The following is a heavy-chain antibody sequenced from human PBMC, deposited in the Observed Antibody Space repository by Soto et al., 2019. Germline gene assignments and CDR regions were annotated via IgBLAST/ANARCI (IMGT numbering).Heavy chain of an antibody. J-gene: IGHJ4*02. D-gene: IGHD3-22*01. CDR1: GYTFNEYS. CDR2: ITSGNGDT. V-gene: IGHV1-3*01. Sequence: QVQLVQSEAEVKEPETSVNLACRTSGYTFNEYSLQWVRQAPGQRLEWMGWITSGNGDTRCSQKFEGRLTLTRDTSANLAYMLLGGLKPEHSATYYCVRRRRDDSAYSPFDHWGQGTQLTVSA. CDR3: VRRRRDDSAYSPFDH.